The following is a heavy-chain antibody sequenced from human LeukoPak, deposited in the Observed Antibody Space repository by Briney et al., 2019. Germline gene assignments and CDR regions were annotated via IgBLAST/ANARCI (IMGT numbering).Heavy chain of an antibody. J-gene: IGHJ4*02. CDR3: ARGGDYGDYVYFDY. CDR2: IIPILGIA. D-gene: IGHD4-17*01. Sequence: GASVKVSCKASGGTFSSYAISWVRQAPGQGLEWMGRIIPILGIANYAQKFQGKVTITADKSTSTAYMELSSLRSEDTAVYYCARGGDYGDYVYFDYWGQGTLVTVSS. V-gene: IGHV1-69*04. CDR1: GGTFSSYA.